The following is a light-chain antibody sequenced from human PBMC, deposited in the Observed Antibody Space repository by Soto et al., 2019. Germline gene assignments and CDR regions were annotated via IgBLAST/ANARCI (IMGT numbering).Light chain of an antibody. V-gene: IGLV4-69*01. J-gene: IGLJ3*02. Sequence: QLVLTQSPSASASLGASVKLTCTLSSGHSSYAIAWHQQQPEKGPRYLMKLNSDGSHSKGDGIPDRFSGSSSGAERSLTISSLQSEDEADYYCQTWGTGILVFGGGTKVTVL. CDR3: QTWGTGILV. CDR1: SGHSSYA. CDR2: LNSDGSH.